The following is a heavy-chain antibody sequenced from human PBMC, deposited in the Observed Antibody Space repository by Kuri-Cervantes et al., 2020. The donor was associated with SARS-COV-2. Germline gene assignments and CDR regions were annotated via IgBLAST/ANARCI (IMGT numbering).Heavy chain of an antibody. V-gene: IGHV4-39*01. CDR3: ARLRGITMIVVVFDAFDI. J-gene: IGHJ3*02. CDR2: INHSGST. CDR1: GGSISSSSYY. D-gene: IGHD3-22*01. Sequence: SETLSLTCTVSGGSISSSSYYWSWIRQPPGKGLEWIGEINHSGSTNYNPSLKSRVTISVDTSKNQFSLKLSSVTAADTAVYYCARLRGITMIVVVFDAFDIWGQGTMVTVSS.